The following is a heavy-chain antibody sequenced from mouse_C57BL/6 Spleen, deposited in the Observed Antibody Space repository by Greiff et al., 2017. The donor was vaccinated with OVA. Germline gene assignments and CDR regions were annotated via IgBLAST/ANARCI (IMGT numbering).Heavy chain of an antibody. CDR1: GYTFTEYT. J-gene: IGHJ2*01. CDR3: ARHEAPIYYDYDGWFEY. CDR2: FYPGSGSI. D-gene: IGHD2-4*01. Sequence: QVQLKESGAELVKPGASVKLSCKASGYTFTEYTIHWVKQRSGQGLEWIGWFYPGSGSIKYNEKFKDKATLTADKSSSTVYMELSRLTSEDSAVYFCARHEAPIYYDYDGWFEYWGQGTTLTVSS. V-gene: IGHV1-62-2*01.